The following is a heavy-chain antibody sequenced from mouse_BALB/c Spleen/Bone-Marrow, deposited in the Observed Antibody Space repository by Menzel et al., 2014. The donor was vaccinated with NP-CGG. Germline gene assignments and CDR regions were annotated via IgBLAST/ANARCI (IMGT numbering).Heavy chain of an antibody. CDR2: ILPGSGST. J-gene: IGHJ3*01. CDR3: AREDGNHVGFAY. V-gene: IGHV1-9*01. CDR1: GYTFSSYW. D-gene: IGHD2-1*01. Sequence: VQLQESGAELMKPGASVKISCKATGYTFSSYWIEWVKQRPGHGLEWIGEILPGSGSTNYNEKFKGKATFTADTSSNTAYMQLSSLPSEDSAVYYCAREDGNHVGFAYWGQGTLVTVSA.